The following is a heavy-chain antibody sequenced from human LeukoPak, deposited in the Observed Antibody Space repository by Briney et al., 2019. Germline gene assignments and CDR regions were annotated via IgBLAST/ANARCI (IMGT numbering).Heavy chain of an antibody. J-gene: IGHJ5*02. CDR3: ARFIVVVPAAGWFDP. Sequence: SQTLTLTCTVSGGSISSGDYYWSWIRQPPGQGLEWIGDINYSGSTYYNPSLKSRVTISVDTSKNQFSLKLISVTAADTAVYYCARFIVVVPAAGWFDPWGQGTLVTVSS. D-gene: IGHD2-2*01. CDR1: GGSISSGDYY. CDR2: INYSGST. V-gene: IGHV4-30-4*08.